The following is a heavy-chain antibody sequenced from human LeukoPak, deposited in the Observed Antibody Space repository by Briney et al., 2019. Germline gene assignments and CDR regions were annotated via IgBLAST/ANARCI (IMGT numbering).Heavy chain of an antibody. J-gene: IGHJ6*02. CDR1: GFTFSSYG. Sequence: PGGSLRLSCAASGFTFSSYGMRWVRQAPGKGLEWVAVISYDGSNKYYADSVKGRFTISRDNSKNTLYLQMNSLRAEDTAVYYCAKEHGSGVRYLDYYYGMDVWGQGTTVTVSS. CDR3: AKEHGSGVRYLDYYYGMDV. V-gene: IGHV3-30*18. CDR2: ISYDGSNK. D-gene: IGHD3-10*01.